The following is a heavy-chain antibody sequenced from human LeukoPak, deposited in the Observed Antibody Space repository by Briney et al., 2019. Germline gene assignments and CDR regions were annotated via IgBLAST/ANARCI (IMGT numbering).Heavy chain of an antibody. CDR2: FHHSGKM. V-gene: IGHV4-59*12. J-gene: IGHJ4*02. CDR3: GRDRLGYFDS. Sequence: SSETLSLTCTVSGGSISSYYWSWIRQPPGKGLEWIGYFHHSGKMYYNPSLKSRVSISADRSKNQFSLKVSSVTAADTAVYYCGRDRLGYFDSWGQGTLVSVSS. CDR1: GGSISSYY.